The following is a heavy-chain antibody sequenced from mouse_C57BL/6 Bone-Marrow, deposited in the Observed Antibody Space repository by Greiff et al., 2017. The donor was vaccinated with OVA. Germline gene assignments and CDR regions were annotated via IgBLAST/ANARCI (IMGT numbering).Heavy chain of an antibody. CDR2: IDPSDSYT. J-gene: IGHJ2*01. CDR3: ARGGRGDD. CDR1: GYTFTSYW. V-gene: IGHV1-69*01. Sequence: QVQLQQPGAELVMPGASVKLSCKASGYTFTSYWMHWVKQRPGQGLEWIGEIDPSDSYTNYNQKFKGKSTLTVDKSSSTAYMQLSSLTSEDSAVYYCARGGRGDDWGKGTTLTVSS.